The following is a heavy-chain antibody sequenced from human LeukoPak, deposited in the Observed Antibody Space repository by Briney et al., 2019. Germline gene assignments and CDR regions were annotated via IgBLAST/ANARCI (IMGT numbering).Heavy chain of an antibody. D-gene: IGHD3/OR15-3a*01. CDR3: ARALDWGGGLGY. J-gene: IGHJ4*02. Sequence: GGSLRLSCAASGFTFSSYDMHWVRQATGKGLEWVSAIGTAGDTYYPGSVKGRFTISRENAKNSLYLQMNSLRAGDTAVYYCARALDWGGGLGYWGQGTLVTVSS. CDR2: IGTAGDT. V-gene: IGHV3-13*01. CDR1: GFTFSSYD.